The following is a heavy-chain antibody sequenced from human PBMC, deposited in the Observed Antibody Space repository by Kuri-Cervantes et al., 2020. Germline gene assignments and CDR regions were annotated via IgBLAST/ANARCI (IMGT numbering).Heavy chain of an antibody. CDR2: IYHSGST. J-gene: IGHJ5*02. CDR3: ATGWELRA. D-gene: IGHD1-7*01. CDR1: GYSISSGYY. V-gene: IGHV4-38-2*02. Sequence: SETLSLTCTVSGYSISSGYYWGWIRQPPGKGLEWIGSIYHSGSTYYNPSLKSRVTISVDTSKNQFSLKLSSMTAADTAVYYCATGWELRAWGQGTLVTVSS.